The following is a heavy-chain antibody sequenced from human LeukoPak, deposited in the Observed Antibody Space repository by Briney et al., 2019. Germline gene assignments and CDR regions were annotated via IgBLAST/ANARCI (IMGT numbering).Heavy chain of an antibody. D-gene: IGHD2-2*01. CDR3: ARHPPLGSPTRGYTWFDP. CDR2: IYYSGST. V-gene: IGHV4-59*08. Sequence: PSETLSLTCTVSGGSISSYYWSWIRQPPGKGLEWIGYIYYSGSTNYNPSLKSRVTISVDPSKNQFSLRLSSVTAADTAVYYCARHPPLGSPTRGYTWFDPWGQGTLVSVSS. J-gene: IGHJ5*02. CDR1: GGSISSYY.